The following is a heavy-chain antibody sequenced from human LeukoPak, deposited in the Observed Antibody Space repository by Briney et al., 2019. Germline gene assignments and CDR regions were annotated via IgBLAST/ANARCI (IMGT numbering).Heavy chain of an antibody. D-gene: IGHD6-19*01. CDR2: IIHGGDT. J-gene: IGHJ4*02. CDR1: GGSFIGHY. Sequence: SGTLSLTCAVYGGSFIGHYWSWVRQPPGKGLEWIGEIIHGGDTTYNPSLKSRVTISTDKSKNQFFLTLSSVTAADTAVYYWARGVGSGRSDFDFWGQGTLVTVSS. V-gene: IGHV4-34*01. CDR3: ARGVGSGRSDFDF.